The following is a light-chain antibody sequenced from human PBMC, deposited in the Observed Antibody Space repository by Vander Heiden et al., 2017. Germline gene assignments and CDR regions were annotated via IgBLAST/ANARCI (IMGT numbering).Light chain of an antibody. V-gene: IGLV5-45*03. Sequence: QAVVSQQSSLSASPGASASLTCALRSGNNVGAFMVYWYQQKPESPPQYLLRYKSYSDKQQGSGVPSRFSGSKHSSTNAGILLISGLQSEDEADYYCLIWHDSAWVFGGGTKLTVL. CDR2: YKSYSDK. CDR3: LIWHDSAWV. CDR1: SGNNVGAFM. J-gene: IGLJ3*02.